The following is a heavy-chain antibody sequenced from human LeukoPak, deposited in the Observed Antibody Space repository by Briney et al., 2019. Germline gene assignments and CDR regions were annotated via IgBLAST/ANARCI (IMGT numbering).Heavy chain of an antibody. J-gene: IGHJ4*02. Sequence: GGSLRLSCAASGFTFSSYAMSWVRQAPGKGLEWVSAISGSGGSTYYADSVKGRFTISRENSKNTLYLQMNSLRAEDTAVYYCAKDPSRAAAGTVDYWGQGTLVTVSS. CDR1: GFTFSSYA. D-gene: IGHD6-13*01. CDR2: ISGSGGST. CDR3: AKDPSRAAAGTVDY. V-gene: IGHV3-23*01.